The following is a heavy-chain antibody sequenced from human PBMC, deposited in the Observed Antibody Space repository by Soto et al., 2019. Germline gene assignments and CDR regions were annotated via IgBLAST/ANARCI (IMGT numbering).Heavy chain of an antibody. V-gene: IGHV3-15*01. CDR2: IKSKTDGGTT. CDR3: TTDPQAGITIFGVVISGYYYYGMDV. J-gene: IGHJ6*02. D-gene: IGHD3-3*01. Sequence: GGSLRLSCAASGLTFSNAWMSWVRQAPGKGLEWVGRIKSKTDGGTTDYAAPVKGRFTISRDDSKNTLYLQMNSLKTEDTAVYYCTTDPQAGITIFGVVISGYYYYGMDVWGQGTTVTVSS. CDR1: GLTFSNAW.